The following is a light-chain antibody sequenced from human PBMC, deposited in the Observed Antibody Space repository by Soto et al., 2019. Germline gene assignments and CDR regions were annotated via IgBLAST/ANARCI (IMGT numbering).Light chain of an antibody. Sequence: QVPPSPSTLSAAVGDTVTVRCRASQSVSGWLAWYQQKPGEAPKLLIYDASALPRGVPSRFSGSGSGTKFNLTIASLQPDDFATYYCQQYETFSGTFGPGTKVDI. J-gene: IGKJ1*01. V-gene: IGKV1-5*01. CDR2: DAS. CDR3: QQYETFSGT. CDR1: QSVSGW.